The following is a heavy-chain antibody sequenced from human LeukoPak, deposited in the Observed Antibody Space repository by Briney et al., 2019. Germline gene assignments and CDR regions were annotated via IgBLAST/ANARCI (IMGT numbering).Heavy chain of an antibody. J-gene: IGHJ6*02. CDR1: GFTSSGYA. V-gene: IGHV3-23*01. Sequence: WGSLRLSCAASGFTSSGYAMSWVRQAPGKGLEWISAVTVSGGNTYYADSVKGRFTISRDNSKNTLYVQMNSLRAEDTAVYYCAKGADYYYYYGMDVWGQGTTVTVS. D-gene: IGHD6-25*01. CDR3: AKGADYYYYYGMDV. CDR2: VTVSGGNT.